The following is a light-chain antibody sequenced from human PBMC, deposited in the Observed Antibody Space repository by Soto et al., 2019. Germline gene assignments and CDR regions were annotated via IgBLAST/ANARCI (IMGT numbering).Light chain of an antibody. CDR3: QQYGSSRTWT. CDR1: QSVSSSS. J-gene: IGKJ1*01. V-gene: IGKV3-20*01. Sequence: EIVLTQSPDTLSLSPGERATLSCRASQSVSSSSLAWYQQKPGQAPSLLIYGASSRATGIPDRFSGSGSGTDFTLTISRLEPEDFAVYYCQQYGSSRTWTFGQGTKVEIK. CDR2: GAS.